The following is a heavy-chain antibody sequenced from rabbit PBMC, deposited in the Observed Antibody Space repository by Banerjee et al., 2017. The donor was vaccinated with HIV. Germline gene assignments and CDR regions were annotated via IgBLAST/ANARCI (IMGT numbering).Heavy chain of an antibody. CDR3: ARGDYTYAYVGDAYALNL. V-gene: IGHV1S47*01. J-gene: IGHJ4*01. CDR1: GFDFSSYG. D-gene: IGHD6-1*01. CDR2: IDPVFGST. Sequence: QEQLVESGGGLVQPGGSLKLSCKASGFDFSSYGVSWVRQAPGKGLEWIGYIDPVFGSTYYASWVNGRFTISSHNAQNTMYLQLNSLTAADTATYFCARGDYTYAYVGDAYALNLWGPGTLVTVS.